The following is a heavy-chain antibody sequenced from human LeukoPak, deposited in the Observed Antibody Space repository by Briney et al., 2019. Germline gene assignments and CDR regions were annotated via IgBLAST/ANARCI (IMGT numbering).Heavy chain of an antibody. CDR3: ARGVAARPNYYYMDV. CDR2: IYTSGST. CDR1: GGSISSGSYY. D-gene: IGHD6-6*01. V-gene: IGHV4-61*02. J-gene: IGHJ6*03. Sequence: PSETLSLTCTVSGGSISSGSYYWSWIRQPAGKGLEWIERIYTSGSTNYNPSLKSRVTISVDTSKNQFSLKLSSVTAADTAVYYCARGVAARPNYYYMDVWGKGTTVTVSS.